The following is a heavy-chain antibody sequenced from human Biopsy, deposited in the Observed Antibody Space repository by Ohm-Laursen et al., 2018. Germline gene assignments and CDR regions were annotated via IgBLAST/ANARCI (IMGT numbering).Heavy chain of an antibody. CDR2: IYYSGST. V-gene: IGHV4-59*01. Sequence: TLSLTCTVSGDSISSYYWSWIRQPPGKGLEWIGYIYYSGSTNYNPSLKSRVTISVDTSRNQFSLKLSSATAADTAVYYCAGRPWPNAFDIWGQGTMVTVSS. CDR1: GDSISSYY. J-gene: IGHJ3*02. D-gene: IGHD5-12*01. CDR3: AGRPWPNAFDI.